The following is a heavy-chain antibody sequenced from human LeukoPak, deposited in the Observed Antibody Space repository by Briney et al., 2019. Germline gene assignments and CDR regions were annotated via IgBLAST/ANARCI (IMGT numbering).Heavy chain of an antibody. D-gene: IGHD5-18*01. Sequence: ASVTVSCKTSGYTFTTYAISWVRQAPGQGLEWMGWINTNTGNPTYAQGFFTGRYVFSLDTSVNTAYLQITGLKADDTAVYYCGRDPKLGIRGYTYGYIGFWGQGTLVTVAS. CDR1: GYTFTTYA. CDR2: INTNTGNP. V-gene: IGHV7-4-1*02. CDR3: GRDPKLGIRGYTYGYIGF. J-gene: IGHJ4*02.